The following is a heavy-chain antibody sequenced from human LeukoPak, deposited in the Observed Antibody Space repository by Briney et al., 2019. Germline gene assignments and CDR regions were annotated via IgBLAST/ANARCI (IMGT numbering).Heavy chain of an antibody. D-gene: IGHD2-2*02. CDR1: GYTFTGYY. Sequence: GASVKVSCTASGYTFTGYYMHWVRQAPGQGLEWMGWINPNSGGTDYAQKFQGRVTMTRDTSIRTAYMELSRLRSDDTAVYYCARGRGYCSSTSCYSLWFDPWGQGTLVTVSS. CDR3: ARGRGYCSSTSCYSLWFDP. V-gene: IGHV1-2*02. CDR2: INPNSGGT. J-gene: IGHJ5*02.